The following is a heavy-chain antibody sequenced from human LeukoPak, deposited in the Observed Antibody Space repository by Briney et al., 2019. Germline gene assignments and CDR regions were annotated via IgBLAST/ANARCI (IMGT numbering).Heavy chain of an antibody. J-gene: IGHJ5*02. CDR1: GGSFSGYY. V-gene: IGHV4-34*01. CDR3: ARGVVVVPAATGDWFDP. Sequence: SETLSLTCAVYGGSFSGYYWSWIRQPPGQGLEWIGEINHSGSTNYNPSLKSRVTISVDTSKNQFSLKLSSVTAADTAVYYCARGVVVVPAATGDWFDPWGQGTLVTVSS. CDR2: INHSGST. D-gene: IGHD2-2*01.